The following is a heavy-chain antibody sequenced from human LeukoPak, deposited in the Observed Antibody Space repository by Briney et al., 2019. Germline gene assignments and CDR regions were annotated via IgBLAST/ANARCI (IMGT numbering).Heavy chain of an antibody. CDR3: ARERGHLDY. Sequence: GGSLRLSCVVSGFTVSSNYMRWFRQAPGKGLEWVSVIYSGGSTYYADSVKGRFTISSDNSKSTLYLQMNSLRAEDTAVYYCARERGHLDYWGQGTLVTVSS. D-gene: IGHD6-25*01. V-gene: IGHV3-66*01. CDR2: IYSGGST. J-gene: IGHJ4*02. CDR1: GFTVSSNY.